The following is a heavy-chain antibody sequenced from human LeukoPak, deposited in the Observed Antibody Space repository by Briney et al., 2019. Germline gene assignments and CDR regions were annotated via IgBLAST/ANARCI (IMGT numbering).Heavy chain of an antibody. CDR2: ISYSGST. J-gene: IGHJ4*02. V-gene: IGHV4-59*12. CDR1: GSSISGYY. Sequence: PSETLSLTCTVSGSSISGYYWSWIRQPPGKGLEWIGYISYSGSTNYNPSLKSRVTISVDTSKNQFSLKLSPVTAADTAVYYCARSVTSYGYYFDYWGQGTLVTVSS. CDR3: ARSVTSYGYYFDY. D-gene: IGHD5-18*01.